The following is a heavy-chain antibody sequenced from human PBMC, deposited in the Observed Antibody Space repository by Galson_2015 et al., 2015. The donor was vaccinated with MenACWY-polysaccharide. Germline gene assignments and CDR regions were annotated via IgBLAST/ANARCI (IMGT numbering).Heavy chain of an antibody. D-gene: IGHD1-26*01. CDR2: INANGDNA. V-gene: IGHV3-23*01. CDR3: FLVGTGGRVY. CDR1: GGNFNSYA. J-gene: IGHJ4*02. Sequence: SLRLSCAASGGNFNSYAMTWVRQAPGEGLEWVSSINANGDNAHYLDSVTGRFFTSRDKSTNTLFLQMNGLTTEDTAVYYCFLVGTGGRVYRGRGVLVTVPS.